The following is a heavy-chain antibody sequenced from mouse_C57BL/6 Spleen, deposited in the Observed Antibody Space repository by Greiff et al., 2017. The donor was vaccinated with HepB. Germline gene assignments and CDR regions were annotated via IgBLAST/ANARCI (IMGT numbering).Heavy chain of an antibody. J-gene: IGHJ4*01. CDR2: IYPVSGET. V-gene: IGHV1-11*01. CDR1: GYTFTDHI. CDR3: GRSSRTYYAMDY. Sequence: LVESGAELASPGASVTLSCKASGYTFTDHIMNWVKKRPGQGLEWIGRIYPVSGETNYNQKFMGKATFSVDRSSSTVYMVLNSLTSEDPAVYYCGRSSRTYYAMDYWGQGTSVTVSS.